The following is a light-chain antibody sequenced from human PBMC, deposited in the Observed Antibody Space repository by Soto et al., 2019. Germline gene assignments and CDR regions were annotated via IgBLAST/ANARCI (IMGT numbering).Light chain of an antibody. J-gene: IGKJ5*01. CDR2: GAS. Sequence: VSTQAPATLAFWREVRDPLSCRASQTVYNGYLAWYQQKPGQAPRRLIYGASSRPTDIPARFSGSGSGTEFTLTISSLQPEDFAIYYCQQHSNCPITFGQGTRLEIK. CDR1: QTVYNGY. CDR3: QQHSNCPIT. V-gene: IGKV3D-20*02.